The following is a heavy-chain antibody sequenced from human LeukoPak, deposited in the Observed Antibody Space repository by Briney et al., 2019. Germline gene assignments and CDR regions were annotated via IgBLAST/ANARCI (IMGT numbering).Heavy chain of an antibody. D-gene: IGHD3-22*01. CDR3: ASRGATYYYDSSGYFAFDI. Sequence: PGGSLRLSCAASGFTVSSNYMSWVRQAPGKGLGWVSVIYSGGSTYYADSVKGRFTISRDDSKNTLYLQMNSLRAEDTAVYYCASRGATYYYDSSGYFAFDIWGQGTMVTVSS. J-gene: IGHJ3*02. CDR2: IYSGGST. V-gene: IGHV3-53*01. CDR1: GFTVSSNY.